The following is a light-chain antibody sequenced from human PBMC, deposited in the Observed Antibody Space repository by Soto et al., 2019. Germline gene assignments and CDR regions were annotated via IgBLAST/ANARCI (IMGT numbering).Light chain of an antibody. CDR1: QTFGSTY. Sequence: ESVLTQSQGTLSLSPGERVTLSCRASQTFGSTYLAWYQQRPGQSPRLLIYGASRRASGIPDRFRGNGSGTDFTLTISRLEPEDFAVYYCQQFGTSPLYTFGQGTKLEIK. CDR3: QQFGTSPLYT. V-gene: IGKV3-20*01. CDR2: GAS. J-gene: IGKJ2*01.